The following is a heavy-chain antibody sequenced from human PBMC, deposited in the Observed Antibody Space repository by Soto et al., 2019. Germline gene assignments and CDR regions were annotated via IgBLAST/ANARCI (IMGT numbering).Heavy chain of an antibody. Sequence: VGSLRLSCAASGFTFSSYAMSWVRQAPGKGLEWVSAISGSGGSTYYADSVKGRFTISRDNSKNTLYLQMNSLRAEDTAVYYCATDLRHLDWPTLTLGYWGQGTLVTVSS. J-gene: IGHJ4*02. D-gene: IGHD3-9*01. CDR1: GFTFSSYA. V-gene: IGHV3-23*01. CDR3: ATDLRHLDWPTLTLGY. CDR2: ISGSGGST.